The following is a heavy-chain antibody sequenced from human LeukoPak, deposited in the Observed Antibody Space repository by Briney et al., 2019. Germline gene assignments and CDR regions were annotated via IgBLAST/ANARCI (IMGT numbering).Heavy chain of an antibody. V-gene: IGHV1-2*02. Sequence: SVKVSCKASGYTSTGYYMHWVRQAPGQGLEWMGWINPNSGGTNYAQKFQGRVTMTRDTSISTAYMELSRLRSDDTAVYYCARPEVDCSSTSCSNYWGQGTLVTVSS. CDR3: ARPEVDCSSTSCSNY. CDR2: INPNSGGT. J-gene: IGHJ4*02. CDR1: GYTSTGYY. D-gene: IGHD2-2*01.